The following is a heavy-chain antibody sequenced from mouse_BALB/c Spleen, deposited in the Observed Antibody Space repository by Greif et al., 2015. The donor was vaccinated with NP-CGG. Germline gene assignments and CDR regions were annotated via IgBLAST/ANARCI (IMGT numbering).Heavy chain of an antibody. D-gene: IGHD1-2*01. CDR3: ARALYYGYEDYAMDY. CDR2: IYPGSGNT. CDR1: GYAFTNYW. J-gene: IGHJ4*01. V-gene: IGHV1-63*01. Sequence: QVQLQQSGAELVRPGTSVKISCKASGYAFTNYWLGWVKQRPGHGLEWIGDIYPGSGNTYYNEKFKGKATLTADKSSSTAYMQLSSLTSEDSAVYFCARALYYGYEDYAMDYWGQGTSVTVSS.